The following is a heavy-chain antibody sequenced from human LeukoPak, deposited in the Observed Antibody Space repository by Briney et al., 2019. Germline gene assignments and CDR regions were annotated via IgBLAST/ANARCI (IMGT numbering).Heavy chain of an antibody. CDR2: INHSGST. Sequence: SETLSLTCAVYGGSFSGYYWSWIRQPPGKGLEWIGEINHSGSTNYNPSLKSRVTISVDTSKNQFSLKLSSVTAADTAVYYCARTYYDFWSGYFLDYWGQGTLVTVSS. D-gene: IGHD3-3*01. J-gene: IGHJ4*02. CDR1: GGSFSGYY. V-gene: IGHV4-34*01. CDR3: ARTYYDFWSGYFLDY.